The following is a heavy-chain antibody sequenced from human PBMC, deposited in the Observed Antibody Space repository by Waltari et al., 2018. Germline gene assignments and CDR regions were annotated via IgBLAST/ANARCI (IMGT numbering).Heavy chain of an antibody. V-gene: IGHV3-7*01. CDR3: ARDEGLSWFDP. Sequence: EVQLVDSGGGLVQPGGSLRLSCAASGFTFSSYWVSWVRQAPGKGLEWVANIKQDGSEKYYVDSVKGRFTISRDNAKNSLYLQMNSLRAEDTAVYYCARDEGLSWFDPWGQGTLVIVSS. CDR2: IKQDGSEK. CDR1: GFTFSSYW. D-gene: IGHD6-19*01. J-gene: IGHJ5*02.